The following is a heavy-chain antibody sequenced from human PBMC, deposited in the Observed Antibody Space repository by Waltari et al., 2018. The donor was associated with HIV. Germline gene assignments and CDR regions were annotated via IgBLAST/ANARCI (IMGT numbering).Heavy chain of an antibody. D-gene: IGHD2-2*01. J-gene: IGHJ5*02. V-gene: IGHV3-20*04. CDR2: INWNGDST. Sequence: EVQLVESGGGVVRPGGSLRLSCAASRFPFDDYGMSWVRQAPGKGLEWVSGINWNGDSTSYADSVKGRFTISRDNAKNSLYLQMNSLRAEDTAFYYCCRGAHQWFDPWGQGTLVTVSS. CDR3: CRGAHQWFDP. CDR1: RFPFDDYG.